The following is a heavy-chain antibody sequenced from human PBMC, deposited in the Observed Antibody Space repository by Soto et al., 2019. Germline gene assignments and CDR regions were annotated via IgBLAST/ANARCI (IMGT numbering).Heavy chain of an antibody. Sequence: PGGSLRLSCAASGFTFSSYGMHWVRQAPGKGLEWVAVIWYDGSNKYYADSVKGRFTISRDNSKNTLYLQMNSLRAEDTAVYYCAGDILTGYNYGMDVWGQGTTVTVSS. CDR1: GFTFSSYG. CDR2: IWYDGSNK. D-gene: IGHD3-9*01. CDR3: AGDILTGYNYGMDV. V-gene: IGHV3-33*01. J-gene: IGHJ6*02.